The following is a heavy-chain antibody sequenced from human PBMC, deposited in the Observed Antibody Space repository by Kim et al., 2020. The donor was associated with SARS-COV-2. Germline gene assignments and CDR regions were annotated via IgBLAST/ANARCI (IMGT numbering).Heavy chain of an antibody. Sequence: GGSLRLSCEASGFTFSSYWMGWVRQAPGKGLDWVANIGQGGNEKRYVDSVEGRFTISRDDAKNSLYLQMNSLRVEDTAVYYCAREAWRADGPYESWGQGTLVTVSS. CDR2: IGQGGNEK. D-gene: IGHD2-8*01. CDR3: AREAWRADGPYES. V-gene: IGHV3-7*05. CDR1: GFTFSSYW. J-gene: IGHJ5*02.